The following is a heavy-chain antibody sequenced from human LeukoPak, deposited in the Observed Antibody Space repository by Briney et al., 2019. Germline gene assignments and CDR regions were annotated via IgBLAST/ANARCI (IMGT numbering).Heavy chain of an antibody. V-gene: IGHV3-23*01. Sequence: SGGSLRLSCAASGFTFSSYAMSWVRQAPGKGLEWVSLISGSGGITYYADSMKGRFTISRDNSKNTLYLEMNSLRAEDTAVYYCARWDFDYWGQGTLVTVSS. CDR2: ISGSGGIT. CDR3: ARWDFDY. CDR1: GFTFSSYA. J-gene: IGHJ4*02. D-gene: IGHD5-24*01.